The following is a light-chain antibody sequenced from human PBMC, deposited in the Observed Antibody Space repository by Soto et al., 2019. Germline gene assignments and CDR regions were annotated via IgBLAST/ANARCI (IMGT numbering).Light chain of an antibody. Sequence: DIQLTQSPSSLSASLGDRAIITCRASEGISSYLNWYQLKPGTAPKLLIYAASNLQSGVPPRFSGSGSGKDFTLTIAALQPDDFATYYCHQSFSSPRTFGQGTKVDI. J-gene: IGKJ1*01. CDR1: EGISSY. V-gene: IGKV1-39*01. CDR3: HQSFSSPRT. CDR2: AAS.